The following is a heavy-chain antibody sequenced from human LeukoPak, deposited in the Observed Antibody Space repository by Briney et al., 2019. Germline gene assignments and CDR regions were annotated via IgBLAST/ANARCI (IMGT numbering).Heavy chain of an antibody. CDR2: IYYSGST. J-gene: IGHJ4*02. D-gene: IGHD6-13*01. CDR1: GGSISSYY. V-gene: IGHV4-59*01. Sequence: PSETLSLTCTVSGGSISSYYWSWIRQPPGKGLEWIGYIYYSGSTNYNPSLKSRVTISVDTSKNQFSLKLSSVTAADTAVYYCARDDPSRIAGFDYWGQGTLVTVSS. CDR3: ARDDPSRIAGFDY.